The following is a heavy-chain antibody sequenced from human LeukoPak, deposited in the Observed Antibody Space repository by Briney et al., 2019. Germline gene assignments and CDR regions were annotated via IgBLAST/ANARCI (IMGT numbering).Heavy chain of an antibody. CDR3: ARDFYCGGDCYLPFDY. CDR2: IIPILGIA. Sequence: SVKVSCKASGGTFSSYTISWVRQAPGQGPEWMGRIIPILGIANYAQKFQGRVTITADKSTSTAYMELSSLRSEDTAVYYCARDFYCGGDCYLPFDYWGQGTLVTVSS. CDR1: GGTFSSYT. D-gene: IGHD2-21*01. J-gene: IGHJ4*02. V-gene: IGHV1-69*04.